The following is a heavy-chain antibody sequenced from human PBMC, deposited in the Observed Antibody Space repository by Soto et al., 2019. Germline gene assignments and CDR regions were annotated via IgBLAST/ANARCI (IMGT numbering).Heavy chain of an antibody. CDR2: INPNTGDT. D-gene: IGHD2-21*01. V-gene: IGHV1-2*02. J-gene: IGHJ4*02. Sequence: ASVKVSCKASGYTFSDFFIHWVRQAPGQGLEWMGWINPNTGDTKFAQRFQGRVTMTGDTSISTAYMELKNLRSDDTAVYFCARVLLLPNPAADFWGQGTLVTVSS. CDR3: ARVLLLPNPAADF. CDR1: GYTFSDFF.